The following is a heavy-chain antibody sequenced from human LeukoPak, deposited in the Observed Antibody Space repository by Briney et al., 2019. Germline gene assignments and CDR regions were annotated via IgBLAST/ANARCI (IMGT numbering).Heavy chain of an antibody. CDR2: IYSDDAT. D-gene: IGHD3-22*01. V-gene: IGHV3-53*01. Sequence: GGSLRLSCAASGFTVGSGHRMSWVRQAPGEGLEWISTIYSDDATNYGDSVKGRFTISRDNSRNTLDLQMNSLRVEDTAVYYCVRERFNNDYEAWGQGILVTVSS. CDR3: VRERFNNDYEA. J-gene: IGHJ5*02. CDR1: GFTVGSGH.